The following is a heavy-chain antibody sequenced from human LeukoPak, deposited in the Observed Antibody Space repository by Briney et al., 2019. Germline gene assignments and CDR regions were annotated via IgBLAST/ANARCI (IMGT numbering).Heavy chain of an antibody. D-gene: IGHD2-21*02. Sequence: GESLKISCEASGYIFPNYWIGWVRQVPGKGLDWMGLIHPGDSDTRYSPSFQGQVTISVDKSITTAYLQWSSLQASDTAIYCCARVVVVTATHWYFDLWGRGSLVTVFS. CDR1: GYIFPNYW. J-gene: IGHJ2*01. CDR3: ARVVVVTATHWYFDL. CDR2: IHPGDSDT. V-gene: IGHV5-51*01.